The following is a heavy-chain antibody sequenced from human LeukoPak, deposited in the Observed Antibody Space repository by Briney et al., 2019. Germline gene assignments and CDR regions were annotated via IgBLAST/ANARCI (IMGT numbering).Heavy chain of an antibody. CDR2: ISAYNGNT. J-gene: IGHJ4*02. CDR1: GYTFTSYG. CDR3: QRITIFGVIIDFDY. V-gene: IGHV1-18*01. D-gene: IGHD3-3*01. Sequence: ASVKASCKASGYTFTSYGISWVRQAPGQGLEWMGWISAYNGNTNYAQKLQGRVTMTTDTSTSTAYMELRSLRSDDTAVYYCQRITIFGVIIDFDYWGQGTLVTVSS.